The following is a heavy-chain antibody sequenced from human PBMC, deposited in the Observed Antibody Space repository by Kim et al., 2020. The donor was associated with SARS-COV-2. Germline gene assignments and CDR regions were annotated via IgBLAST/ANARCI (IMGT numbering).Heavy chain of an antibody. Sequence: GGSLRLSCAASGFTFSSYGMHWVRQAPGKGLEWVAGIWYDGSNTDYADSVKGRFTISRDNSKNTLYLQMNSLRAEDTAVYYCARPAGGCDSVDYWGQGTLVTVS. V-gene: IGHV3-33*08. CDR3: ARPAGGCDSVDY. CDR2: IWYDGSNT. J-gene: IGHJ4*02. CDR1: GFTFSSYG. D-gene: IGHD2-15*01.